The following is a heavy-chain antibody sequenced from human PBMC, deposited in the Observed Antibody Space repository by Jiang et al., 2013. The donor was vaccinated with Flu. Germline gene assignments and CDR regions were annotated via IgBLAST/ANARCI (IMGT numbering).Heavy chain of an antibody. V-gene: IGHV4-39*07. D-gene: IGHD5-12*01. Sequence: GSGLVKPSETLSLTCTVSGDSITSDNYYWVWIRQPPGKGLEWIGSIYYTGSTYYNPSLKGRVTISVDTSNNRLSLKLTSVTAADTAVYYCARAQKXSGFELPYFD. CDR3: ARAQKXSGFELPYFD. J-gene: IGHJ4*01. CDR1: GDSITSDNYY. CDR2: IYYTGST.